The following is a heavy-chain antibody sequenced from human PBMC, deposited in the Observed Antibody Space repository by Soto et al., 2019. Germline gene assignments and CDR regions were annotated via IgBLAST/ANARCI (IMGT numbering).Heavy chain of an antibody. CDR2: IYYSGST. V-gene: IGHV4-30-4*01. CDR1: GGSISSGDYY. J-gene: IGHJ4*02. Sequence: QVQLRESGPGLVKPSQTLSLTCTVSGGSISSGDYYWSWIRQPPGKGLEWIGYIYYSGSTYYNPSLKSRVTISVDTSKNQFSLKLSSVTAADTAVYYCARAGGRYCSSTSCSFFDYWGQGTLVTVSS. CDR3: ARAGGRYCSSTSCSFFDY. D-gene: IGHD2-2*01.